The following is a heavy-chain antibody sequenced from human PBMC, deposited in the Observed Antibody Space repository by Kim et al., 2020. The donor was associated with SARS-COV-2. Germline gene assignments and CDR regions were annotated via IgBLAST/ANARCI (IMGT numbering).Heavy chain of an antibody. Sequence: GGSLRLSCAASGFTFSDYWMHWVRQAPGNGLVWVSRLYTDGTRTAYADSVTGRFTISRDNAKNTVYLQMKSLRAEDTAVYYCARGDRVGYYLDYWGQGILVTVSS. CDR1: GFTFSDYW. D-gene: IGHD3-3*01. CDR2: LYTDGTRT. V-gene: IGHV3-74*01. CDR3: ARGDRVGYYLDY. J-gene: IGHJ4*02.